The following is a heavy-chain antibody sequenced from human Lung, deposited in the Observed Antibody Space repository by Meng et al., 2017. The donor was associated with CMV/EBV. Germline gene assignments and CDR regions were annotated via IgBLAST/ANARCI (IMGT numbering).Heavy chain of an antibody. Sequence: LLLPVSRSGLVMPSATLSLTCTGSGGSIRSSSHYWGWIRQPPGKGLELIGNIYYSGLTSYNPSLKSRVTISVDTSKNQFSLKLSSVTAADTAVFYCARVWANGEGWFDPWGQGTLVTVFS. CDR1: GGSIRSSSHY. V-gene: IGHV4-39*07. CDR3: ARVWANGEGWFDP. J-gene: IGHJ5*02. CDR2: IYYSGLT. D-gene: IGHD2-8*01.